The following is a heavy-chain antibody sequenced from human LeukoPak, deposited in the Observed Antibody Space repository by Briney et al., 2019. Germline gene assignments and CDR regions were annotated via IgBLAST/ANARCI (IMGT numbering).Heavy chain of an antibody. D-gene: IGHD4-23*01. J-gene: IGHJ4*02. CDR1: GFTVSSSY. Sequence: QTGGSLRLSCAASGFTVSSSYMSWVRQAPGKGLEWVSVIYSGGSTYYADSVKGRFTISRDNSKNTLYLQMNSLRAEDTAVYYCASTVVTQGFDYWGQGTLVTVSS. CDR2: IYSGGST. V-gene: IGHV3-53*01. CDR3: ASTVVTQGFDY.